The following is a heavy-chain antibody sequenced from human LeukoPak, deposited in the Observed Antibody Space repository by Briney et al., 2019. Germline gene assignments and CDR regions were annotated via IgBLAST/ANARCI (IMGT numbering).Heavy chain of an antibody. CDR1: TELFNGYY. Sequence: PSETLSLTCAVYTELFNGYYWSWIRQPPGKGLDWIGEINHSGSANYNASLKSRVSVSIDASKSQISLKVTSVTAADTAVYYCARSGRRGVAAARSYFDYWGQGTLVIVSS. CDR3: ARSGRRGVAAARSYFDY. V-gene: IGHV4-34*01. CDR2: INHSGSA. D-gene: IGHD2-15*01. J-gene: IGHJ4*02.